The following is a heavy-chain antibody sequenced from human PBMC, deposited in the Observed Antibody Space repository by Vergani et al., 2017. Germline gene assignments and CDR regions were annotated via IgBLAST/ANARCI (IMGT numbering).Heavy chain of an antibody. J-gene: IGHJ3*02. D-gene: IGHD3-22*01. V-gene: IGHV1-3*01. CDR2: INAGNGNT. CDR1: GYTFTSYA. CDR3: ARGRRWLFYI. Sequence: QVPLVQSGAEVKKPGASVKVSCKASGYTFTSYAMHWVRQAPGQRLEWMGWINAGNGNTKYSQKFQGRVTITADKSTSTAYMELSSLRSEDTAVYYCARGRRWLFYIWGQGTMVTVSS.